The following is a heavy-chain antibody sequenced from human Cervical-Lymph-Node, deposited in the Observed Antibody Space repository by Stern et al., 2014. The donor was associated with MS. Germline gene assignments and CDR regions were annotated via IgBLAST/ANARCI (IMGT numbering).Heavy chain of an antibody. Sequence: VQLVESGGGVVPPGRSLRLSGAASGFMFSSYAMHWVRHAPGKGLEWVAFIWYDGSNEDYADSVRGRFTISRDNSKSTLFLQMNSLRAEDTAVYYCARGKVTYSSTSGLAYWGQGTLVTVSS. D-gene: IGHD6-19*01. J-gene: IGHJ4*02. CDR3: ARGKVTYSSTSGLAY. V-gene: IGHV3-33*01. CDR2: IWYDGSNE. CDR1: GFMFSSYA.